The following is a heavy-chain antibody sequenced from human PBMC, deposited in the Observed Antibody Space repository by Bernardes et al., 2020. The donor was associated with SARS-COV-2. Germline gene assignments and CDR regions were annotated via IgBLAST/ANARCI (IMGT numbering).Heavy chain of an antibody. V-gene: IGHV4-30-2*01. CDR3: ARGGDIVVVPAAPNWFDP. CDR2: IYHSGST. D-gene: IGHD2-2*01. J-gene: IGHJ5*02. CDR1: GGSISSGGYS. Sequence: SETLSLTCAVSGGSISSGGYSWSWLRQPPGKGLEWIGYIYHSGSTYYNPSLKSRVTISVDRSKNQFSLKLSSVTAADTAVYYCARGGDIVVVPAAPNWFDPWGQGTLVTVSS.